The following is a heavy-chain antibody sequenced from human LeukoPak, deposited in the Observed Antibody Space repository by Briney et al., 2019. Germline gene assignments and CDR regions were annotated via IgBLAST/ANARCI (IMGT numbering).Heavy chain of an antibody. V-gene: IGHV3-53*01. D-gene: IGHD1-26*01. Sequence: GGSLRLSCEASGFILNTHWMSWVRQAPGKGLEWVSVIYSGGSTYYADSVKGRFTISRDNSKNTLYLQMNSLRAEDTAVYYCARDGASGSYFDYWGQGTLVTVSS. CDR2: IYSGGST. CDR3: ARDGASGSYFDY. CDR1: GFILNTHW. J-gene: IGHJ4*02.